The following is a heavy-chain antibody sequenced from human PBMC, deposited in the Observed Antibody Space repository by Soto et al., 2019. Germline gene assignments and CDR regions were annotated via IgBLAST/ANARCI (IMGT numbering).Heavy chain of an antibody. CDR3: TTVLSGYYDSSGYYYVSDY. Sequence: GGFLRLSCAASGLTFSNARMSGVRQAPGKGLEWVGRIISKTVSGTTDYAAPMKGRFTISRDDSKNTLYLQMNSLKTEDTAVYYCTTVLSGYYDSSGYYYVSDYWGQGTLVTVSS. CDR1: GLTFSNAR. CDR2: IISKTVSGTT. D-gene: IGHD3-22*01. J-gene: IGHJ4*02. V-gene: IGHV3-15*01.